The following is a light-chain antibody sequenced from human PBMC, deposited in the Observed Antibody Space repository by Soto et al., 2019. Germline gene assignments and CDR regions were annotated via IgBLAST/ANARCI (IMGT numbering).Light chain of an antibody. Sequence: DIQLTQSPSFLSASVGDRVTITCRASQGISSYLAWYQQKPGKAPKLLIYAASTLQSGVPARFSGSWSGTEFTLTISSLQSEDFAVYYCQQYNNWPITFGQGTRLEIK. CDR3: QQYNNWPIT. V-gene: IGKV1-9*01. CDR1: QGISSY. CDR2: AAS. J-gene: IGKJ5*01.